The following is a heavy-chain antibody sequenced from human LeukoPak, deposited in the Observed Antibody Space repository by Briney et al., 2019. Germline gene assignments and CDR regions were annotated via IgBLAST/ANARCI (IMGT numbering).Heavy chain of an antibody. CDR1: GGSISNYY. D-gene: IGHD4-11*01. CDR2: IYYSGST. V-gene: IGHV4-59*01. Sequence: SETLSLTXTVFGGSISNYYWTWIRQPPGRGLEWIGYIYYSGSTNYNPSLKSRVTMSVDKSKNQFSLSLSSVTAADTAVYFCSRGYTNYPYYFDYWGQGTLVTVSS. CDR3: SRGYTNYPYYFDY. J-gene: IGHJ4*02.